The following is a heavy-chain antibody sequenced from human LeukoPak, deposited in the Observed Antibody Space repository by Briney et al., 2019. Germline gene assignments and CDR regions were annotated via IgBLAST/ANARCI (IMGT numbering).Heavy chain of an antibody. CDR2: INPNSGGT. CDR3: ARDSTAYDSSGYYHY. Sequence: GASVKVSCKASGYTFTGYYMHWVRQAPGQGLEWMGWINPNSGGTNYAQKFQGRVTMTRDTSISTAYMELSRLRSDDTAVYYCARDSTAYDSSGYYHYWGQGTLVTVSS. D-gene: IGHD3-22*01. V-gene: IGHV1-2*02. J-gene: IGHJ4*02. CDR1: GYTFTGYY.